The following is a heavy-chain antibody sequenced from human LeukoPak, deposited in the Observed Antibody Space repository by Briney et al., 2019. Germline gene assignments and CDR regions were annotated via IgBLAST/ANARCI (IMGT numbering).Heavy chain of an antibody. J-gene: IGHJ3*01. CDR3: AKDLGHG. Sequence: GGSLRLSCAASGFIFNNYGMSWVRQAPGKGLEWVSVIYSGGSTYYADSVKGRFTISRDNSKNTLYLQMNSLRAEDTAVYYCAKDLGHGWGQGTMVTVSS. CDR1: GFIFNNYG. CDR2: IYSGGST. V-gene: IGHV3-23*03.